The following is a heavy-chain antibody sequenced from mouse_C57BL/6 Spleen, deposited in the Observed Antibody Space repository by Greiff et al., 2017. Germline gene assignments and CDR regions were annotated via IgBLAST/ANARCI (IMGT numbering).Heavy chain of an antibody. D-gene: IGHD1-3*01. CDR3: ARNSGDGFAY. CDR1: GFSLTSYG. V-gene: IGHV2-2*01. J-gene: IGHJ3*01. CDR2: IWSGGST. Sequence: QVQLKESGPGLVQPSQSLSITCTVSGFSLTSYGVHWVRQSPGKGLEWLGVIWSGGSTDYNAAFISRLSISKDNSKSQVCFKMNSLQADDTAIYYCARNSGDGFAYWGQGTLVTVSA.